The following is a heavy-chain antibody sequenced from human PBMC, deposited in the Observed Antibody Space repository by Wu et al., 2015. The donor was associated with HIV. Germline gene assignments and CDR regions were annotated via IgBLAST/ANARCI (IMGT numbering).Heavy chain of an antibody. CDR2: IIPIFGTA. J-gene: IGHJ3*02. D-gene: IGHD3-22*01. CDR1: GGTFSSYA. Sequence: QVQLVQSGAEVKKPGSSVKVSCKASGGTFSSYAISWVRQAPGQGLEWMGGIIPIFGTANYAQKFQGRVTITADESTSTAYMELSSLRSEDTAVYYCARDWVGGEEIGSGYYYVPAFDIWGQGTMVTVSS. V-gene: IGHV1-69*12. CDR3: ARDWVGGEEIGSGYYYVPAFDI.